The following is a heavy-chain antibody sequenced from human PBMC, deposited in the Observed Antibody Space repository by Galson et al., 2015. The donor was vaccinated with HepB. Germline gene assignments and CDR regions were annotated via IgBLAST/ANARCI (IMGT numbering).Heavy chain of an antibody. CDR2: TYYRSERYN. J-gene: IGHJ4*02. V-gene: IGHV6-1*01. Sequence: CAISGDSVSSNTAVWNWIRQSPSRGLEWLGRTYYRSERYNDYAVSLKSRITINPDTSKNQFSLQLNSVTPEDTAVYYCARSQDGGGIAARPDLDSWGQGTLVIVSS. CDR3: ARSQDGGGIAARPDLDS. D-gene: IGHD6-6*01. CDR1: GDSVSSNTAV.